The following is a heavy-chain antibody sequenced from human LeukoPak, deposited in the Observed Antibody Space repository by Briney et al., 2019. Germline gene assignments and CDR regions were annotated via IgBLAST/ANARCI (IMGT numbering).Heavy chain of an antibody. D-gene: IGHD3-10*01. CDR2: VCGSVGST. CDR1: GFTFSSYA. Sequence: PGGSLRLSCAASGFTFSSYAMSWGRQAPGKGLEWVSAVCGSVGSTYYADSVKSRFTISRDNSKNTLYLQKNSRRAEETTVYYCAKNMLKCLVWGAFDIWGQGTMVTVSS. CDR3: AKNMLKCLVWGAFDI. J-gene: IGHJ3*02. V-gene: IGHV3-23*01.